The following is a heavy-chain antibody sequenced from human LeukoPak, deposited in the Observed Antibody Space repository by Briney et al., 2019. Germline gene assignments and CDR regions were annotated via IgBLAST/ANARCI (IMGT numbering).Heavy chain of an antibody. Sequence: GGSLRLSCAASGFTFSSYAMHWVRQAPGKGLEWVAVISYDGSNKYYADSVKGRFTISRDNSKNTLYLQMNSLGAEDTAVYYCARDYYDSSGSPDYWGQGTLVTVSS. D-gene: IGHD3-22*01. CDR2: ISYDGSNK. CDR1: GFTFSSYA. CDR3: ARDYYDSSGSPDY. V-gene: IGHV3-30-3*01. J-gene: IGHJ4*02.